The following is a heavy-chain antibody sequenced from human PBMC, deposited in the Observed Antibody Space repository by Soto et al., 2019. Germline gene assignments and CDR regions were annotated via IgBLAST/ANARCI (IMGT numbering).Heavy chain of an antibody. J-gene: IGHJ6*02. CDR2: ISAYNGNT. V-gene: IGHV1-18*01. Sequence: QVQMVQSGAEVKKPGASVKVSCKASGYTFTSYGISWVRQAPGQGLEWLGWISAYNGNTNYAQKLQGRVTITTDTSTSTAYMELRSLRSDDTAVYYCASFPTPILTCYFVSYYYYGMDVLGQGTTVTVSS. CDR1: GYTFTSYG. D-gene: IGHD3-9*01. CDR3: ASFPTPILTCYFVSYYYYGMDV.